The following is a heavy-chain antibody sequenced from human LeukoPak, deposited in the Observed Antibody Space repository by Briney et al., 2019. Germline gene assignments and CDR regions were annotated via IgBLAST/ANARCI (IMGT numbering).Heavy chain of an antibody. CDR2: IHYSGDT. J-gene: IGHJ4*02. Sequence: SGTLSLTCTVSGGSISSGTYYWAWIRQPPGKGPEWIGTIHYSGDTYYNPSLKSRVTISVDPPKKQFFLNLSSVTAADTAVYYCARHRGYYYDSSGYWFDYWGQGTLVTVSS. CDR1: GGSISSGTYY. D-gene: IGHD3-22*01. V-gene: IGHV4-39*01. CDR3: ARHRGYYYDSSGYWFDY.